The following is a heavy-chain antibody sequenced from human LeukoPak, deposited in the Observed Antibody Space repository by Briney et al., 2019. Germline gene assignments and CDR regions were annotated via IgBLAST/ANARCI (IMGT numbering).Heavy chain of an antibody. D-gene: IGHD3-10*01. CDR2: IFHNGNT. Sequence: SETLSLTCTVSGYSISSDYYWGWIRRPPGKGLEWIGNIFHNGNTYYNPSLKSRVTMSIDTSKKQFSLKLSSVTAADTAVYYCARDAPMVRGVVDYWGQGTLVTVSS. V-gene: IGHV4-38-2*02. CDR3: ARDAPMVRGVVDY. J-gene: IGHJ4*02. CDR1: GYSISSDYY.